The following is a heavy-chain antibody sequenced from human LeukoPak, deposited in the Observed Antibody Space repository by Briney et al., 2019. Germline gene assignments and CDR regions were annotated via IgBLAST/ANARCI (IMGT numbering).Heavy chain of an antibody. Sequence: SETLSLTCAVYGGSFSGYYWSWIRQPPGKGLEWIGEINHSGSTNYNPSLKSRVTISVDTSKNQFSLKLSSVTAADTAVYYCARGERGNLDYWGQGTLVTVSS. J-gene: IGHJ4*02. V-gene: IGHV4-34*01. D-gene: IGHD1-14*01. CDR1: GGSFSGYY. CDR3: ARGERGNLDY. CDR2: INHSGST.